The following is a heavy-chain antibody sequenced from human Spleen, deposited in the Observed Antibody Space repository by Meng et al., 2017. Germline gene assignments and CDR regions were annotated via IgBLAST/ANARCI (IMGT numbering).Heavy chain of an antibody. CDR2: INTDASIT. CDR1: GFIFSSYN. D-gene: IGHD2-21*02. CDR3: ARGADWVMFDH. Sequence: GESPKTSCAASGFIFSSYNMQWVRQTPGEGLVWVSRINTDASITTYADSVKSRFTISRDDAKNTVYLQLTSLRAEDTAVYYCARGADWVMFDHWGQGALVTVSS. V-gene: IGHV3-74*03. J-gene: IGHJ4*02.